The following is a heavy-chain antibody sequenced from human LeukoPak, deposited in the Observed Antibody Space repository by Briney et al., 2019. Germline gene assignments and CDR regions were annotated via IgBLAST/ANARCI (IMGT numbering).Heavy chain of an antibody. CDR1: GFTFSSYW. Sequence: GGSLRLSCAASGFTFSSYWMSWVRQAPGKGLEWVANTKQDGSEKYYVDSVKGRFTISRDNAKNSLYLQMNSLRAEDTAVYYCARDSAYYDFWSGYYSHFDYWGQGTLVTVSS. D-gene: IGHD3-3*01. V-gene: IGHV3-7*01. CDR3: ARDSAYYDFWSGYYSHFDY. J-gene: IGHJ4*02. CDR2: TKQDGSEK.